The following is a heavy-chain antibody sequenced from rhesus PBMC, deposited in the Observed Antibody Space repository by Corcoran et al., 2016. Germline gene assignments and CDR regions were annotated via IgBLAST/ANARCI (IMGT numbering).Heavy chain of an antibody. CDR3: ARDRGHCDSNTCWQGFDF. V-gene: IGHV4-173*01. Sequence: QLQLQESGPGLLKPSETLSLTCAVSGGPLRTNWWNWIRQPPGKGLEWIGRISGRGGITPYNPSLKSRVTISTDTSKNQFSLNLSPVTAADTAVYYCARDRGHCDSNTCWQGFDFWGQGVLVTVSS. CDR2: ISGRGGIT. D-gene: IGHD2-2*01. J-gene: IGHJ4*01. CDR1: GGPLRTNW.